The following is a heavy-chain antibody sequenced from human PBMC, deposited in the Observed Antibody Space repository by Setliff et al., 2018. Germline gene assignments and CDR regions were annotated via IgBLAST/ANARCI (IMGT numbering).Heavy chain of an antibody. CDR2: INPDSGNT. D-gene: IGHD3-16*01. CDR3: ARKGPNSSSHVFGY. J-gene: IGHJ4*02. Sequence: ASVKVSCKASGYTFISYALHWVRQAPGQRLQWMGWINPDSGNTKYSHEFQGRVTITRDTSAATVYMELSSLRSDDMAVYYCARKGPNSSSHVFGYWGQGTLVTVSS. V-gene: IGHV1-3*03. CDR1: GYTFISYA.